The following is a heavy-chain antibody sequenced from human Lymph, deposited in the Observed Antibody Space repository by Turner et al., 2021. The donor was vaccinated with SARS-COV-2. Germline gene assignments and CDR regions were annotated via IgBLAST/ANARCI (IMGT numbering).Heavy chain of an antibody. CDR1: GFTFSPYA. CDR3: ARYASGGYFYYGMDV. J-gene: IGHJ6*02. CDR2: ISYDGSNK. Sequence: QLQLVVSGGGVVQPGRSLRLSCAASGFTFSPYAIYWVRQAPGKGLEWVAVISYDGSNKYYADSVKGRFTISRDNSKNTLYLQMNSLRAEDTAVYYCARYASGGYFYYGMDVWGQGTTVTVSS. D-gene: IGHD3-10*01. V-gene: IGHV3-30*04.